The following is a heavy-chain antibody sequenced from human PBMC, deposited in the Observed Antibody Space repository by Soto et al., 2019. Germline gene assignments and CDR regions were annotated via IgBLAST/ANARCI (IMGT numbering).Heavy chain of an antibody. J-gene: IGHJ3*02. CDR3: ARDSPYDFWSGYSNAFDI. CDR2: IYYSGST. Sequence: TLSLTCTVSGGSISSGGYYWSWIRQHPGKGLEWIGYIYYSGSTYYNPSLKSRVTISLDTSKNQFSLKLSSVTAADTAVYFCARDSPYDFWSGYSNAFDIWGQGTMV. V-gene: IGHV4-31*03. D-gene: IGHD3-3*01. CDR1: GGSISSGGYY.